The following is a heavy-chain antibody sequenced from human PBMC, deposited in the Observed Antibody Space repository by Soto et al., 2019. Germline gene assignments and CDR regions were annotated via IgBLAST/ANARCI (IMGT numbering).Heavy chain of an antibody. D-gene: IGHD3-3*01. J-gene: IGHJ5*02. CDR2: INHSGST. CDR1: GGSFSGYY. Sequence: SETLSLTCAVYGGSFSGYYWSWIRQPPGKGLEWIGEINHSGSTNYSPSLKSRVTISVDTSKNQFSLKLSSVTAADTAVYYCARETYYDFWSGYVNWFDPWGQGTLVTVSS. CDR3: ARETYYDFWSGYVNWFDP. V-gene: IGHV4-34*01.